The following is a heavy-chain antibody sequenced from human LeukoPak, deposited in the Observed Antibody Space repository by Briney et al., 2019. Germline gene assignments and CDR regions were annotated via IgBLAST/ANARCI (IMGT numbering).Heavy chain of an antibody. CDR1: GGSFNGYY. Sequence: PSETLSLTCTVYGGSFNGYYWSWIRQPPGKGLEWIGEINPSGRTNYNPSLQSRVTISVHPSKNQVSLKLTSVTAAGTAVYYCARGPMRYVWGSYRSLAYFDFWGQGTLVTVSS. J-gene: IGHJ4*02. CDR3: ARGPMRYVWGSYRSLAYFDF. CDR2: INPSGRT. V-gene: IGHV4-34*01. D-gene: IGHD3-16*02.